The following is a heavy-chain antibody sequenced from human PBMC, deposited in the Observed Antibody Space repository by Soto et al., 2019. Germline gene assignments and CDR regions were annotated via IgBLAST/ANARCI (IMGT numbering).Heavy chain of an antibody. V-gene: IGHV1-24*01. J-gene: IGHJ4*02. Sequence: ASVKVSCKVSGYTLTELSMHWVRQAPGKGLEWMGGFDPEDGETIYAQKFQGRVTMTEDTSTDTAYMELSSLRSEDTAVYYCASYGGPMYYFDYWGQGTLVTSPQ. CDR3: ASYGGPMYYFDY. CDR2: FDPEDGET. D-gene: IGHD4-17*01. CDR1: GYTLTELS.